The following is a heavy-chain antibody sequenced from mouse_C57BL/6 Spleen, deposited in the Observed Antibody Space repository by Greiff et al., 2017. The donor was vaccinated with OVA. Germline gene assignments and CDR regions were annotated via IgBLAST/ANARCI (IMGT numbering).Heavy chain of an antibody. D-gene: IGHD1-1*01. V-gene: IGHV5-17*01. CDR2: ISSGSSTI. J-gene: IGHJ4*01. CDR3: ARIYYYGSSYVEYAMDY. Sequence: EVMLVESGGGLVKPGGSLKLSCAASGFTFSDYGMHWVRQAPEKGLEWVAYISSGSSTIYYADTVKGRFTISRDNAKNTLFLQMTSLRSEDTAMYYCARIYYYGSSYVEYAMDYWGQGTSVTVSS. CDR1: GFTFSDYG.